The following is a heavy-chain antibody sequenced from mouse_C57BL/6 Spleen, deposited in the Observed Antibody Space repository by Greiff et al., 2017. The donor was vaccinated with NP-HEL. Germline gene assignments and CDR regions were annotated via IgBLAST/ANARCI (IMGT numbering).Heavy chain of an antibody. V-gene: IGHV1-63*01. J-gene: IGHJ4*01. Sequence: QVQLQQSGAELVRPGTSVKMSCKASGYTFTNYWIGWAKQRPGHGLEWIGDIYPGGGYTTYNEKFKGKATLTADKSSSTAYMQFSSLTSEDSAIYYWARSELGRDYAMDYWGQGTAVTVSS. CDR3: ARSELGRDYAMDY. D-gene: IGHD4-1*01. CDR2: IYPGGGYT. CDR1: GYTFTNYW.